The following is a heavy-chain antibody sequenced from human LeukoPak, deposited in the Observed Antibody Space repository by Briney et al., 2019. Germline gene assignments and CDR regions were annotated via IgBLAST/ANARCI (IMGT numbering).Heavy chain of an antibody. D-gene: IGHD6-6*01. V-gene: IGHV3-30*03. CDR3: ARGTYSSPFYYYYYMDV. CDR1: GFTFSSYG. Sequence: GGSLRLSCAASGFTFSSYGMSWVRQAPGKGLEWVAVISYDGSNKYYADSVKGRFTISRDNSKNTLYLQMNSLRAEDTAVYYCARGTYSSPFYYYYYMDVWGKGTTVTVSS. CDR2: ISYDGSNK. J-gene: IGHJ6*03.